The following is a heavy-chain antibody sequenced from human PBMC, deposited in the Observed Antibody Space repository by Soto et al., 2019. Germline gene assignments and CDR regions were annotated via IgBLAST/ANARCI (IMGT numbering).Heavy chain of an antibody. J-gene: IGHJ4*02. CDR2: ISGSGGST. D-gene: IGHD6-13*01. CDR1: GFTFSNYA. CDR3: AKDQGSSWYEIDY. Sequence: EVQLLESGGGLVQPGGYLRLSCAASGFTFSNYAVTWVRQAPGKGLEWVSTISGSGGSTYYADSVKGRFTISRDKYKNTMYRQMNSLRAEDTDVYYCAKDQGSSWYEIDYWGQGTLVTVSS. V-gene: IGHV3-23*01.